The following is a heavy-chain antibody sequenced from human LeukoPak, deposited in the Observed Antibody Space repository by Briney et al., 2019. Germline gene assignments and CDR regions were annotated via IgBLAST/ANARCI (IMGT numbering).Heavy chain of an antibody. V-gene: IGHV3-7*01. CDR3: ARDPGIAAAGTVGYFDS. J-gene: IGHJ4*02. D-gene: IGHD6-13*01. CDR2: IKQDGSEK. CDR1: GFTFSNFW. Sequence: PGGSLRLSCAAAGFTFSNFWMSWVRQAPGKGLEWVANIKQDGSEKYYVDSVKGRFTISRDNAMNSLYLQMNSLRVEDTAVYYCARDPGIAAAGTVGYFDSWGQGILVTVSS.